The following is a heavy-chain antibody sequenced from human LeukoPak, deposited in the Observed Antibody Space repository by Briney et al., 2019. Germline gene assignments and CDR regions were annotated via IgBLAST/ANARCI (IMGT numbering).Heavy chain of an antibody. V-gene: IGHV4-61*02. J-gene: IGHJ4*02. CDR3: ARGPTTVTRAFDY. CDR1: GGSISSRNYY. D-gene: IGHD4-17*01. CDR2: IYTSGST. Sequence: SQTLSLTCTVSGGSISSRNYYWSWIRQPAGKGLEWIGRIYTSGSTNYNPSLKSRVTMSVDTSKNQFSLELSSVTAADTAVYYCARGPTTVTRAFDYWGQGTLVTVSS.